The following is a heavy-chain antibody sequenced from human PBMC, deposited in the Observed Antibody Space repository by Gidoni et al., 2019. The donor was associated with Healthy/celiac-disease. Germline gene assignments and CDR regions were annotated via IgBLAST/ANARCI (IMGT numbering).Heavy chain of an antibody. CDR1: GYTFTGYY. Sequence: QVQLVQSGAEVKKPGASVQVSCKASGYTFTGYYLHWVRQAPGQGLEWMGWINPNSGGTNYAQKFQGRVTMTRDTSISTAYMELSRLRSDDTAVYYCARVRPTTVTTKGEAWFDPWGQGTLVTVSS. J-gene: IGHJ5*02. V-gene: IGHV1-2*02. D-gene: IGHD4-17*01. CDR3: ARVRPTTVTTKGEAWFDP. CDR2: INPNSGGT.